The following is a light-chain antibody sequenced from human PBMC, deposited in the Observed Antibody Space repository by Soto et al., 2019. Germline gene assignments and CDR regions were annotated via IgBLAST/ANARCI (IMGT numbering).Light chain of an antibody. CDR2: EDN. CDR3: LSYASLSSEV. J-gene: IGLJ2*01. Sequence: QSALTQPASVSGSPGQSITITCTGTSSEIGTYNLVSWYQQYAGKAPQLIIYEDNKRPSGVSPRFSGSKSGNTSSLTISGLHAEDEADYRCLSYASLSSEVFGVGTKVTVL. V-gene: IGLV2-23*01. CDR1: SSEIGTYNL.